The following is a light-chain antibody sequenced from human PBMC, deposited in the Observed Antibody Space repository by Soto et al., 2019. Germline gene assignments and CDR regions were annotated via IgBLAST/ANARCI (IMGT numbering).Light chain of an antibody. CDR3: QQYGSSPTWT. Sequence: IVLTQSPGTLSLSPGERATLSCRASQSVSSSYLAWYQQKPGQAPRLLIYGASSRATGIPDRFSGSGSGTDFTLTISRLEPEDCAGYYCQQYGSSPTWTFGQGTKVEIK. CDR2: GAS. V-gene: IGKV3-20*01. J-gene: IGKJ1*01. CDR1: QSVSSSY.